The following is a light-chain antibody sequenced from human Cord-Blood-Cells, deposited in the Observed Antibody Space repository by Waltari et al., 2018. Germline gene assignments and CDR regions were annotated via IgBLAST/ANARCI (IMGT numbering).Light chain of an antibody. CDR3: QAWDSSTAHVV. CDR2: QDS. CDR1: KLGDKY. J-gene: IGLJ2*01. V-gene: IGLV3-1*01. Sequence: SYELTQPPSVSVSPGQTASITCSGAKLGDKYACWYQQKPGQYPLLVIFQDSKRPPGIPGLASASNSGNTATLTISGTQAIDEADYYCQAWDSSTAHVVFGGGTKLTVL.